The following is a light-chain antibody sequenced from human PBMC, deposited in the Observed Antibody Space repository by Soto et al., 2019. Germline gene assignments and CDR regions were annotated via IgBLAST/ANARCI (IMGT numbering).Light chain of an antibody. V-gene: IGKV3-20*01. CDR3: QQYGSSST. Sequence: ETVLTQSKGTLSLSPGERATRSCRSSQSVSSSYLAWYQQKPGQAPRLLIYGASSRPTGIPDRFSGSGSGTDFTLTISRLEPEDFAVYYCQQYGSSSTFGQGTRLEIK. J-gene: IGKJ5*01. CDR2: GAS. CDR1: QSVSSSY.